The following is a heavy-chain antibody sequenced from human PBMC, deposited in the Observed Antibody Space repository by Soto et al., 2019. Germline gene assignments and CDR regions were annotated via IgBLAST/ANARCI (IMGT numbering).Heavy chain of an antibody. Sequence: PSETLSLTCTVSGGSISSGGYYWSWVRQHPGKGLECIGYIYYSGSTNYNPSLKSRVTISVDTSKSQFSLKLSSVTAADTAVYYCETNGGYYDSSGPKYFQYWGQGTLVT. J-gene: IGHJ1*01. CDR1: GGSISSGGYY. CDR3: ETNGGYYDSSGPKYFQY. CDR2: IYYSGST. D-gene: IGHD3-22*01. V-gene: IGHV4-31*03.